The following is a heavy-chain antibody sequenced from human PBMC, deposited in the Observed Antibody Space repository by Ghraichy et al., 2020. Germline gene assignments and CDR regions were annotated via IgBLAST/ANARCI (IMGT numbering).Heavy chain of an antibody. D-gene: IGHD3-3*01. Sequence: GGSLRLSCAASGFTFSGYSMNWVRQAPGKGLEWVSYIGSSFTTIYYADSVKGRFTISSDNAKNSLYLQMNSLRDEDTAVYYCARSTREEWVARLDFDYWGQGTLVTVSS. CDR2: IGSSFTTI. CDR3: ARSTREEWVARLDFDY. J-gene: IGHJ4*02. V-gene: IGHV3-48*02. CDR1: GFTFSGYS.